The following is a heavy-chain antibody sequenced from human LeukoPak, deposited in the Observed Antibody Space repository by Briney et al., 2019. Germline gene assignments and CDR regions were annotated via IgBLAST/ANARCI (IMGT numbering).Heavy chain of an antibody. D-gene: IGHD6-19*01. V-gene: IGHV1-8*01. Sequence: ASVKVSCKAPGYTFTSYDINWVRQATGQGLEWMGWMNPNSGNTGYAQKFQGRVTITRNTSISTAYMELSSLRSEDTAVYYCARDPSSGWYDYWGQGTLVTVSS. CDR1: GYTFTSYD. J-gene: IGHJ4*02. CDR2: MNPNSGNT. CDR3: ARDPSSGWYDY.